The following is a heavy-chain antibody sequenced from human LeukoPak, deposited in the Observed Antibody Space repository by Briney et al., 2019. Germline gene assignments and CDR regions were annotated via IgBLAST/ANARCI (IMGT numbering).Heavy chain of an antibody. V-gene: IGHV3-64*01. D-gene: IGHD1-26*01. CDR2: ISSNGGST. CDR1: GFTFSSYA. Sequence: GGSLRLSCAASGFTFSSYAMHWVRQAPGKGLEYVSAISSNGGSTYYANSVKGRFTISRDNSKNTLYLQMGSLRAEDMAVYCCARDARSGSGSYYLWFDYWGQGTLVTVSS. J-gene: IGHJ4*02. CDR3: ARDARSGSGSYYLWFDY.